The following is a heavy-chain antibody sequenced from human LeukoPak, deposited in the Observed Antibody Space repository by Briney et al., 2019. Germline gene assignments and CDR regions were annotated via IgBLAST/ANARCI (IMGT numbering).Heavy chain of an antibody. CDR2: ISYDGSNK. CDR1: GFTFSSYG. V-gene: IGHV3-30*03. CDR3: ARDPDPIPGANFHY. D-gene: IGHD1-26*01. J-gene: IGHJ4*02. Sequence: GGSLRLSCAASGFTFSSYGMHWVRQAPGKGLEWVAVISYDGSNKYYANSVKGRFTISIENTKNSLYLQMNSLTSEDTAVYYCARDPDPIPGANFHYWGQGTLVSVSS.